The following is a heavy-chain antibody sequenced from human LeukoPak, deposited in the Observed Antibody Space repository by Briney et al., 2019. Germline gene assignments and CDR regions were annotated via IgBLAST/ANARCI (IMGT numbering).Heavy chain of an antibody. CDR1: GYSFTNYW. CDR3: ARRDTGFEFFDS. Sequence: GESLKISCKGSGYSFTNYWIGWVRQMAGQGLEWIGIIYPGDSDTRYSPSFQCQVTISADKSISTASLQWSSLKASDTAMYYCARRDTGFEFFDSWGQGTLVTVSS. CDR2: IYPGDSDT. J-gene: IGHJ4*02. V-gene: IGHV5-51*01. D-gene: IGHD5-12*01.